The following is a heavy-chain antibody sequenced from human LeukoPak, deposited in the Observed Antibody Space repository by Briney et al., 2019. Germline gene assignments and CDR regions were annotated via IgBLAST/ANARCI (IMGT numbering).Heavy chain of an antibody. CDR3: ARDSIVGAISFDY. CDR1: VFTFSSYA. J-gene: IGHJ4*02. CDR2: ISYDGSNK. D-gene: IGHD1-26*01. V-gene: IGHV3-30-3*01. Sequence: GRSLRLSCAASVFTFSSYAMHWVRQAPGKGLEWVAVISYDGSNKCYADSVKGRFTISRDNSKNTLYLQMNSLRAEDTAVYYCARDSIVGAISFDYWGQGTLVTVSS.